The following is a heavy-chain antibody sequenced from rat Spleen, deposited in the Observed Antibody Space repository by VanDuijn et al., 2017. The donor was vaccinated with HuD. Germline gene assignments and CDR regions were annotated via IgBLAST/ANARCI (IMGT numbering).Heavy chain of an antibody. Sequence: EVQLVESGGGLVQPGRSMKLSCAALGFTFSNYYMAWVRQAPTKGLEWVASISTAGGNTYYRDSVKGRFTIPRDNAKSTLYLQMDSLRSEDTATYYCARHRYKRTVAAVDYWGQGVMVTVSS. D-gene: IGHD1-8*01. CDR2: ISTAGGNT. V-gene: IGHV5-25*01. CDR3: ARHRYKRTVAAVDY. J-gene: IGHJ2*01. CDR1: GFTFSNYY.